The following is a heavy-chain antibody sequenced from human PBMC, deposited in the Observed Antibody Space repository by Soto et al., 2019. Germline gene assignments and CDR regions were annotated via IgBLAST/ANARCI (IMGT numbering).Heavy chain of an antibody. CDR2: IYYSGST. V-gene: IGHV4-59*08. Sequence: PSETLSLTCTVSGGSISSYYWSWIRQPPGKGLEWIGYIYYSGSTNYNPSLKSRVTISVDTSKNQFSLKLSSVTAADTAVYYCARLSGDYGDYLYWGQGTLVTVSS. D-gene: IGHD4-17*01. CDR1: GGSISSYY. J-gene: IGHJ4*02. CDR3: ARLSGDYGDYLY.